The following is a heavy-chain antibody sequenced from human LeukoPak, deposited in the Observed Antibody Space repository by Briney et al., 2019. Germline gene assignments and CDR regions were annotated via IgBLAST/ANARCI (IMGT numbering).Heavy chain of an antibody. J-gene: IGHJ4*02. Sequence: SETLSLTCAAYGGSFSGYYWSWIRQPPGKGLEWIGEINHSGSTNYNPSLKSRVTISVDTSKNQFSLKLSSVTAADTAVYYCAREPRGIAAAGTAYWGQGTLVTVSS. CDR1: GGSFSGYY. D-gene: IGHD6-13*01. CDR2: INHSGST. V-gene: IGHV4-34*01. CDR3: AREPRGIAAAGTAY.